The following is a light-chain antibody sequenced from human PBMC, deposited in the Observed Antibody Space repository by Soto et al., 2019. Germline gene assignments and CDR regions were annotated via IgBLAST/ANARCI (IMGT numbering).Light chain of an antibody. V-gene: IGKV1-27*01. CDR3: KKYEIVRIA. CDR1: QGISNS. CDR2: AAT. Sequence: DMQMTQSPSSLSAPVGARVSITCRASQGISNSLAWYQQTPGQVPKLLIYAATTLRSGVPSRFSGSGSGTGFTLTIMSLQTEDGGSCDCKKYEIVRIAFGQGTKVEIK. J-gene: IGKJ1*01.